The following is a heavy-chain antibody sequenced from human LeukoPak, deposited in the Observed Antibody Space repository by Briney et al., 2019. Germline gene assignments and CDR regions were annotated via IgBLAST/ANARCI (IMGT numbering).Heavy chain of an antibody. CDR3: TSFYETN. D-gene: IGHD2/OR15-2a*01. J-gene: IGHJ4*02. CDR2: VNSDGSAT. Sequence: GGSLRLSCAASGFIFTKYWMHWVRQAPGKGLVWVSHVNSDGSATSYADSVKGRFTISRDDAKNTVYLHMNSLRVEDTAVYYCTSFYETNWGQGTLVTVSS. CDR1: GFIFTKYW. V-gene: IGHV3-74*01.